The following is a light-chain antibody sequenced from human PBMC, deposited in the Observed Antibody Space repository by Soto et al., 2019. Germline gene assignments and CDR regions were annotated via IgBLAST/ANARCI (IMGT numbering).Light chain of an antibody. CDR3: QQYGNSWYT. Sequence: EIVLTQSPGTLSLSPGERATLSCRASQSVTSSNLAWYQQKPGQAPRLLIYDVSSRAIGIPDRFSGSGPGTDFTLTISRLEPEDFAVYFCQQYGNSWYTFGQGTKLEIK. V-gene: IGKV3-20*01. J-gene: IGKJ2*01. CDR2: DVS. CDR1: QSVTSSN.